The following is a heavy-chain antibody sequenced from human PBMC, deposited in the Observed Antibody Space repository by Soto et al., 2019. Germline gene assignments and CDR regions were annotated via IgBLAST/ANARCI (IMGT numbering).Heavy chain of an antibody. D-gene: IGHD3-22*01. Sequence: QVELVQSGAEVKKPGSSVKVSCQASEDTFRNFAISWVRQAPGQGLEWMGGIIPIFGTANYAQKFQGRVTITADTSANTVYLELSSLRSEDTAVYYCASTKYDSSAYYYLYLGLWGGGTLVTVSS. CDR1: EDTFRNFA. V-gene: IGHV1-69*06. J-gene: IGHJ2*01. CDR2: IIPIFGTA. CDR3: ASTKYDSSAYYYLYLGL.